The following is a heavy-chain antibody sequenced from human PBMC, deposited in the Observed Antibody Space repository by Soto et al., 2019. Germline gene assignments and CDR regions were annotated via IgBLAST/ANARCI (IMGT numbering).Heavy chain of an antibody. V-gene: IGHV3-33*01. CDR3: AREGARGSGSYYNGWDYYYGMDV. CDR1: GFTFSSYG. D-gene: IGHD3-10*01. J-gene: IGHJ6*02. Sequence: PVGSLRLSCAASGFTFSSYGMRWVRQAPGKGLEWVAVIWYDGSNKYYADSVKGRFTISRDNSKNTLYLQMNSLRAEDTAVYYCAREGARGSGSYYNGWDYYYGMDVWGQGTTVTVSS. CDR2: IWYDGSNK.